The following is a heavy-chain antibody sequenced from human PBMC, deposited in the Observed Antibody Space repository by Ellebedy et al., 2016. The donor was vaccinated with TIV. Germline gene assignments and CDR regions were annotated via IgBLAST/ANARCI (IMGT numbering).Heavy chain of an antibody. CDR1: GGSISTYY. Sequence: MPSETLSLTCTVSGGSISTYYWSWIRQAPGKGLEWIGYISASGSTTYNPSLKSRVTISVDTSKNQFSLKLNSVTAADTAVYYCARQIRYNWYPYFDYWGQGTLVTVS. D-gene: IGHD1-1*01. CDR2: ISASGST. J-gene: IGHJ4*02. V-gene: IGHV4-59*08. CDR3: ARQIRYNWYPYFDY.